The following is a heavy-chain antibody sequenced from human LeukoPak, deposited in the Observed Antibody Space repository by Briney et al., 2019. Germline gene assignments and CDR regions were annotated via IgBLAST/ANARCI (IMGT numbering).Heavy chain of an antibody. CDR2: INHSGST. CDR1: GGSFSGYY. D-gene: IGHD2-15*01. CDR3: ARGNIISYCSGGSCSPDY. V-gene: IGHV4-34*01. Sequence: SETLSLTCAVYGGSFSGYYWSWIRQPPGKGLEWIGEINHSGSTNYNPSLKSRVIISVDTSKNQFSLKLSSVTAADTAVYYCARGNIISYCSGGSCSPDYWGQGTLVTVSS. J-gene: IGHJ4*02.